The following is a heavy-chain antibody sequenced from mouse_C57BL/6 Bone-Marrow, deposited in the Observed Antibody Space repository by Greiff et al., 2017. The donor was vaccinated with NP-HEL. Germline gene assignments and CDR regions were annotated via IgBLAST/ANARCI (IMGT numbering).Heavy chain of an antibody. CDR1: GYSITSGYY. CDR2: ISYDGSN. Sequence: EVQLQESGPGLVKPSQSLSLTCSVTGYSITSGYYWNWIRQFPGNKLEWMGYISYDGSNNYNPSLKNRISITRDTSKNQFFLKLNSVTTEDTATYYCARGLRREDAMDYWGQGTSVTVSS. CDR3: ARGLRREDAMDY. D-gene: IGHD2-2*01. V-gene: IGHV3-6*01. J-gene: IGHJ4*01.